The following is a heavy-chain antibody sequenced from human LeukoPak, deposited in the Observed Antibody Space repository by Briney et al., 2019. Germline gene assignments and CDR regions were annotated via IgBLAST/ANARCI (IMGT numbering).Heavy chain of an antibody. J-gene: IGHJ4*02. CDR3: AKEVAGSDDY. CDR1: GFTFDDYA. Sequence: GGSLRLSCAASGFTFDDYAMHWVRQAPGKGLEWVSGISWNSGSIGYADSVKGRFTISRDNAKNSLYLQMNSLRAEDTAVYYCAKEVAGSDDYWGQGTLVTVSS. CDR2: ISWNSGSI. V-gene: IGHV3-9*01. D-gene: IGHD6-19*01.